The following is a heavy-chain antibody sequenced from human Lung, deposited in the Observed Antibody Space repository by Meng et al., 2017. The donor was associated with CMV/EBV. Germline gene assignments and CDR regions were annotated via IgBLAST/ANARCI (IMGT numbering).Heavy chain of an antibody. CDR3: ARVGQWLPIDY. J-gene: IGHJ4*02. Sequence: QVKHLCRGPGLVKPSGPLSLTCAVSGGSISSRNWWRWVRQPPGKGLEWIGEIYHSGSTNYNPSLKSRVTISVDKSKNQFSLNLSSVTAADTAVYYCARVGQWLPIDYWGQGTLVTVSS. CDR1: GGSISSRNW. CDR2: IYHSGST. V-gene: IGHV4-4*02. D-gene: IGHD6-19*01.